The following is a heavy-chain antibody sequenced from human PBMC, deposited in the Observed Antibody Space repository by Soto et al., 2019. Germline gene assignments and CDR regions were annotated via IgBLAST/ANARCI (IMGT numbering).Heavy chain of an antibody. Sequence: PSETLSLTCTVSGASLGSGSYYWSWIRQYPGEGLVWIGHIYDSGRTYYNPSLESRVSISIDTSKNEFSLTLTSVTAADTAVYYCARLTTIITGAFDDWGLGTVVTVSS. D-gene: IGHD7-27*01. CDR2: IYDSGRT. CDR3: ARLTTIITGAFDD. CDR1: GASLGSGSYY. V-gene: IGHV4-31*03. J-gene: IGHJ4*02.